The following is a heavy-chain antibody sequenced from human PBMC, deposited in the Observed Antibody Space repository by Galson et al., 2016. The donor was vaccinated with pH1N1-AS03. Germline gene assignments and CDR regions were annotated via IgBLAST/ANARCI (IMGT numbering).Heavy chain of an antibody. V-gene: IGHV5-51*01. D-gene: IGHD5-24*01. J-gene: IGHJ4*02. CDR2: IYPCDSDT. Sequence: QSGAEVKKPGESLKISCKTSGYIFTSYWVAWVRHMPGKGLEWMGIIYPCDSDTRYSPSFQGQVTISADRSINTAYLQWSSLMASDTAIYYCARQVRDGYNDYVDYWGQGILVTVSS. CDR1: GYIFTSYW. CDR3: ARQVRDGYNDYVDY.